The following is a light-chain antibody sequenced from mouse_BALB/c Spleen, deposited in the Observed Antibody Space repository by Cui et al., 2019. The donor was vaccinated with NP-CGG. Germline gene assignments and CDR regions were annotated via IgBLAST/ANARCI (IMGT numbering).Light chain of an antibody. V-gene: IGLV1*01. Sequence: QAVVTQESALTTSPGETVTLTCRSSTGAVTTSNYANWVQEKPDHLFTGLIGGTNNRAPGVPARFSGSLIGDKAALTITGAQTEDEAIYFCALCYSNQWVFGGGTKLTVL. CDR2: GTN. CDR1: TGAVTTSNY. CDR3: ALCYSNQWV. J-gene: IGLJ1*01.